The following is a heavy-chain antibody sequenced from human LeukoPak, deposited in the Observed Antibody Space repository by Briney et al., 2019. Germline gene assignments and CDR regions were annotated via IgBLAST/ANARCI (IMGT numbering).Heavy chain of an antibody. D-gene: IGHD6-13*01. CDR3: ARGYFSSWYMNWFDP. J-gene: IGHJ5*02. V-gene: IGHV1-2*02. CDR2: INPDSGGT. CDR1: GYTFTGYY. Sequence: ASVKVSCKASGYTFTGYYIHWVRQAPGQGLEWMGWINPDSGGTNYAQKFQGRVTMTRDTSIRTAYMELSRLRSDDTAVYYCARGYFSSWYMNWFDPWGQGTVVTVSS.